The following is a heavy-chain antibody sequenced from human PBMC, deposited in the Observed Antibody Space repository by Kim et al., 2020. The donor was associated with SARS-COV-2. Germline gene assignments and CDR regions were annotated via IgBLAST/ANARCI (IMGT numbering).Heavy chain of an antibody. D-gene: IGHD3-9*01. CDR1: GFTFSSYS. J-gene: IGHJ4*02. CDR3: ARDSRIKFCSATICSTGDFGY. V-gene: IGHV3-21*06. Sequence: GGSLRLSCSASGFTFSSYSMNWVRQAPGKGLEWVSCISSSGTNMYYADSVKGRFTISRDNAQNSLYLQMNSLRVDDTAVYYCARDSRIKFCSATICSTGDFGYWGQGAIVTV. CDR2: ISSSGTNM.